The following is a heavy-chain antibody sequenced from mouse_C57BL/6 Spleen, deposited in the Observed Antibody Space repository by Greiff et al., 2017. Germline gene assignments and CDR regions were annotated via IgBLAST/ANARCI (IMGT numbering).Heavy chain of an antibody. J-gene: IGHJ2*01. CDR1: GYTFTSYW. CDR2: IHPSDSDT. V-gene: IGHV1-74*01. D-gene: IGHD1-1*01. Sequence: VKLQQPGAELVKPGASVKVSCKASGYTFTSYWMHWVKQRPGQGLEWIGRIHPSDSDTNYNQKFKGKATLTVDKSSSTAYMQLSSLTSEDSAVYYCAIGIVTTVVDYWGQGTTLTVSS. CDR3: AIGIVTTVVDY.